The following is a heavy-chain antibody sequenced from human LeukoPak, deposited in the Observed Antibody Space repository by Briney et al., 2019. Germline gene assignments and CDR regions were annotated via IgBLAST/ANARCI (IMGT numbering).Heavy chain of an antibody. CDR2: MNPNNGNT. D-gene: IGHD1-26*01. V-gene: IGHV1-8*01. CDR1: GYTFPNYD. J-gene: IGHJ4*02. CDR3: ARDKGSYSSYYFDY. Sequence: GASVKVSCTASGYTFPNYDISWVRQATGQGLEWMGWMNPNNGNTGYAQKFQGRVTMTRDTSISTAYMELSSLRSEDTAVYYCARDKGSYSSYYFDYWGQGTLVTVSS.